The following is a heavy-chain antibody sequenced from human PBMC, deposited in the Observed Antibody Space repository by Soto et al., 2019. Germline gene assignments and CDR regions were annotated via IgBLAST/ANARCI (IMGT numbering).Heavy chain of an antibody. Sequence: EVQLLESGGGMVQPGGSLRLSCTASGFTFSTYAMSWVRQAPGKGLEWVSAISSSAGSTYYADSVKGRFTISRDNSKNTLYLQMNSLRAEDTAIYYCTKVEDCSGGSCYSGRFYFFDYWGQGTLVTVSS. CDR1: GFTFSTYA. J-gene: IGHJ4*02. CDR3: TKVEDCSGGSCYSGRFYFFDY. D-gene: IGHD2-15*01. V-gene: IGHV3-23*01. CDR2: ISSSAGST.